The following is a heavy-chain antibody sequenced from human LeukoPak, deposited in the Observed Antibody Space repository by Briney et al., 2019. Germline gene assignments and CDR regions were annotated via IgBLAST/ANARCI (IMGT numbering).Heavy chain of an antibody. D-gene: IGHD3-10*01. CDR2: IYYSGST. CDR3: ARVKYYYGSGSPPYGMDV. J-gene: IGHJ6*02. CDR1: GGSISSYY. V-gene: IGHV4-59*01. Sequence: KTSETLSLTCTVSGGSISSYYWSWIRQPPGKGLEWIGYIYYSGSTNYNPSLKSRVTISVDTSKNQFSLKLSSVTAADTAVYYCARVKYYYGSGSPPYGMDVWGQGTTVTVSS.